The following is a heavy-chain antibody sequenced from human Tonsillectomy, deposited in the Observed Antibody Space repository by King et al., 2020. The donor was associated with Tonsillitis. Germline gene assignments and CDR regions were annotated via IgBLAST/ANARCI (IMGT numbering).Heavy chain of an antibody. D-gene: IGHD4-17*01. V-gene: IGHV3-11*01. CDR3: ARSGGDYGDFFGNAMDV. CDR2: IGSSETTK. J-gene: IGHJ6*02. Sequence: QLVQSGGGLVKPGGSPRLSCAASGFTFSDYYMSWVRQAPGKGLEWVSYIGSSETTKYYADSVKGRFTISRDNAKNSLYLQMISLRADDTAVYYCARSGGDYGDFFGNAMDVWGQGTTVTVSS. CDR1: GFTFSDYY.